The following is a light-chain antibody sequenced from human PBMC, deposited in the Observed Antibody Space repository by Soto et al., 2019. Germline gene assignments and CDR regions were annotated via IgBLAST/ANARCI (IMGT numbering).Light chain of an antibody. CDR3: ETWYSNTHKV. J-gene: IGLJ3*02. CDR1: SGYNTYI. Sequence: QLVLTQSSSASASLGSSVKLTCILSSGYNTYIIAWHQQQPGKAPRFLMTLDRSGSYNRGSGVPGRFSGSSSGADRYLTISNLQFEDEGDYYCETWYSNTHKVFGGGTKLTVL. CDR2: LDRSGSY. V-gene: IGLV4-60*02.